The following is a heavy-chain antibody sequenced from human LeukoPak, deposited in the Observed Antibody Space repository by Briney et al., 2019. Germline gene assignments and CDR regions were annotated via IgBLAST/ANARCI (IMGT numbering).Heavy chain of an antibody. CDR1: GGSISSYY. V-gene: IGHV4-4*07. CDR2: RYSSGST. J-gene: IGHJ5*02. CDR3: ARGPAAGSAENWFDP. Sequence: SETLSLTCTVSGGSISSYYWSWIRQPAGKGLEWIGRRYSSGSTNYNPSLKSRVTMSVDTSKNQFSLKLSSVTAADTAIYYCARGPAAGSAENWFDPWGQGTLVIVSS. D-gene: IGHD6-13*01.